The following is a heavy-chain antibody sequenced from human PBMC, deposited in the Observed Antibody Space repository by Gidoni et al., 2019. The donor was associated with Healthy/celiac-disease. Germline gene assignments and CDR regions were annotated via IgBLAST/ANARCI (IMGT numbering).Heavy chain of an antibody. J-gene: IGHJ4*02. D-gene: IGHD6-6*01. Sequence: QVQLVESGGGVVQTGRSLRLSCAASGFNFSSYGMHWVRQDPGKGLEWVSVIWYDGSNKYYVDSVKSRFTISRDNSKNTLYLQMNSLRAEDTAVYYCARGNKRYSSSWGFDYWGQGTLVTVSS. CDR2: IWYDGSNK. CDR1: GFNFSSYG. CDR3: ARGNKRYSSSWGFDY. V-gene: IGHV3-33*01.